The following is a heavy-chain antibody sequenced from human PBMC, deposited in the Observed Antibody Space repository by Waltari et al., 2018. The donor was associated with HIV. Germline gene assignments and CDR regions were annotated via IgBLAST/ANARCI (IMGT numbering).Heavy chain of an antibody. J-gene: IGHJ3*02. D-gene: IGHD1-26*01. CDR1: GFSISDYG. CDR3: ARDSRYRTTYFSGAFDI. V-gene: IGHV3-30*04. CDR2: ITHDTSYK. Sequence: QVQLVESGGGVVQPGGSLRLSCAAPGFSISDYGMHWVRQAPGKELEGLAVITHDTSYKVYADSVKGRFTISRDNSKNSLQLQMDSLRSEDTALYYCARDSRYRTTYFSGAFDIWGQGTLVTVSS.